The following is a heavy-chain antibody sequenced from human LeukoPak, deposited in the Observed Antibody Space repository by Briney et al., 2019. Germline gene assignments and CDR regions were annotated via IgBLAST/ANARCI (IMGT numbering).Heavy chain of an antibody. V-gene: IGHV3-23*01. CDR2: ISGSGGST. CDR3: AKHQSTRRDYYGMDV. J-gene: IGHJ6*02. Sequence: GGSLRLSCAASGFTFINTWMNWVRQAPGKGLEWVSAISGSGGSTYYADSVKGRFTISRDNSKNTLYLQMNSLRAEDTAIYYCAKHQSTRRDYYGMDVWGQGTTVTVSS. CDR1: GFTFINTW. D-gene: IGHD2-2*01.